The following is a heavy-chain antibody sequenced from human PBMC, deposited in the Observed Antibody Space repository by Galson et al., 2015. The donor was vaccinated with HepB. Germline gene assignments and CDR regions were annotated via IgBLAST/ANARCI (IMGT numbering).Heavy chain of an antibody. D-gene: IGHD3-10*01. CDR1: GFTFSSYA. J-gene: IGHJ1*01. V-gene: IGHV3-30*04. CDR2: ISYDGSNK. Sequence: SLRLSCAASGFTFSSYAMHWVRQAPGKGLEWVAVISYDGSNKYYADSVKGRFTISRDNSKNTLYLQMNSLRAEDTAVYYCARDSGGVSVWFGELLGYFQHWGQGTLVTVSS. CDR3: ARDSGGVSVWFGELLGYFQH.